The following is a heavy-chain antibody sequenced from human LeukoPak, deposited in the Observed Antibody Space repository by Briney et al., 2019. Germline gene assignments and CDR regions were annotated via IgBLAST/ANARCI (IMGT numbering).Heavy chain of an antibody. V-gene: IGHV4-34*01. CDR1: GGSFSGYY. D-gene: IGHD3-22*01. CDR3: ARGTGSSGYWFDP. J-gene: IGHJ5*02. CDR2: INHSGST. Sequence: SETLSLTCAVYGGSFSGYYWSWIRQPPGKGLEWIGEINHSGSTNYNPSLKSRVTISVATSKNQLSLKLSSVTAADTAVYYCARGTGSSGYWFDPWGQGTLVTVSS.